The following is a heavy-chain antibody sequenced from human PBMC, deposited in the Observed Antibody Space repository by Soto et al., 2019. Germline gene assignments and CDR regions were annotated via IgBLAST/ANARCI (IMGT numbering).Heavy chain of an antibody. D-gene: IGHD6-19*01. V-gene: IGHV3-30*18. CDR2: VSHDGRNT. J-gene: IGHJ4*02. CDR3: AKGGRQWLVTSDFNY. Sequence: VQLVESGGGVVQPGRSLRLSCAASGFTFSDYAMHWVRQAPGKGLEWVAVVSHDGRNTHYADSVKGRFTISRDSSKNTVSLEMTSLRAEDTDCYYCAKGGRQWLVTSDFNYGGQGALVTVSS. CDR1: GFTFSDYA.